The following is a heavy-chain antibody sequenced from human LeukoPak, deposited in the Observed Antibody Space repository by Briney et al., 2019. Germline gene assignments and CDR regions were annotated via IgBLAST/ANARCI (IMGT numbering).Heavy chain of an antibody. Sequence: SETLSLTCSVFGGSISSYYWSWVRQPPGKGLEWIGYVSYSGSTDYNPSLKSRVIISIDTSKTQFSLRLRSVTAADTAVYYCARENDRYGRIDYWGQGTQVTVSS. CDR2: VSYSGST. J-gene: IGHJ4*02. CDR1: GGSISSYY. CDR3: ARENDRYGRIDY. D-gene: IGHD5-18*01. V-gene: IGHV4-59*01.